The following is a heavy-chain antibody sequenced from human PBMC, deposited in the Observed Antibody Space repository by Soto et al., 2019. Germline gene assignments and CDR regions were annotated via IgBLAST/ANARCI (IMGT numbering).Heavy chain of an antibody. V-gene: IGHV3-15*01. D-gene: IGHD3-9*01. CDR1: GFSFTNAW. CDR3: SRAPSDRYIDWVFNPNDFDV. J-gene: IGHJ3*01. Sequence: PGGSPRLCCAASGFSFTNAWMRWVRQAPGMGLEWIGHIKTKSDGRTTDYAAPVKGRFTISRDDSKNTLYLHMSSLKIDDTAVYFCSRAPSDRYIDWVFNPNDFDVWGQGTTVTVSS. CDR2: IKTKSDGRTT.